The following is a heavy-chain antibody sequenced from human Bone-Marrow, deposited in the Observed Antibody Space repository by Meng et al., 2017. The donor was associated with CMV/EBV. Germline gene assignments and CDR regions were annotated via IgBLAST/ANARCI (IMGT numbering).Heavy chain of an antibody. Sequence: GGSLRLSCAASGFTFSDYYMSWIRQAPGKGLEWVSYISSSGSTIYYADSVKGRFTISRDNAKNSLYLQMNSLRAEDTAVYYCARPRYDYVWGSYRQYYFDYWGQGTLVTVSS. CDR2: ISSSGSTI. D-gene: IGHD3-16*02. CDR3: ARPRYDYVWGSYRQYYFDY. V-gene: IGHV3-11*01. J-gene: IGHJ4*02. CDR1: GFTFSDYY.